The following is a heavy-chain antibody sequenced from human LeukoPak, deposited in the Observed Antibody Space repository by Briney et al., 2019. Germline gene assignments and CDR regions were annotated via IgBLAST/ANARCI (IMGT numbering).Heavy chain of an antibody. Sequence: SETLSLTCTVSGGSISSYYWSWIRQPPGKGLEWIGYIYYSGSTNYNPSLKSRVTISVDTSKNQFSLKLSSVTAADTAVYYGATTEVAGRTFGFDYWGQGTLVTVSS. D-gene: IGHD6-19*01. J-gene: IGHJ4*02. V-gene: IGHV4-59*01. CDR3: ATTEVAGRTFGFDY. CDR2: IYYSGST. CDR1: GGSISSYY.